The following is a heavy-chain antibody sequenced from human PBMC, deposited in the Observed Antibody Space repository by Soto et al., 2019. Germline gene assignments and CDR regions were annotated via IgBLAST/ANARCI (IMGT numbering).Heavy chain of an antibody. V-gene: IGHV3-11*01. J-gene: IGHJ3*02. CDR1: GFTFSDYY. CDR2: ISSSGSTI. CDR3: AGGGSWDYGDTGGAFDI. D-gene: IGHD4-17*01. Sequence: QVQLVESGGGLVKPGGSLRLSCAASGFTFSDYYMSWIRQAPGKGLEWVSYISSSGSTIYYADSVKGRFTFSRDNAKNSLHLQMTSLRAEDPAVYYCAGGGSWDYGDTGGAFDIWGQGTMVTVSS.